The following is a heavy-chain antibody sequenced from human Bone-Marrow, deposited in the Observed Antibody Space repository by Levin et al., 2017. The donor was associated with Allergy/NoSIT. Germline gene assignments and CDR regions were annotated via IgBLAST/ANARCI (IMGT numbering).Heavy chain of an antibody. J-gene: IGHJ4*02. CDR2: LYYSGST. V-gene: IGHV4-30-4*01. CDR3: ARSDWLQYYFDY. CDR1: GNSISSGDYY. D-gene: IGHD3/OR15-3a*01. Sequence: SETLSLTCTVSGNSISSGDYYWSWIRQPPGKGLEWLGCLYYSGSTLYSPSLKSRISISVDTSNNQFSLDLTSVTAADTAVYYCARSDWLQYYFDYGGQGILVTVSS.